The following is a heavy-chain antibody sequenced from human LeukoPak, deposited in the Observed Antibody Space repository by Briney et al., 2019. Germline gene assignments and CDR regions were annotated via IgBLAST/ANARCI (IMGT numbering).Heavy chain of an antibody. CDR3: TKDVTGNYDS. V-gene: IGHV3-74*01. CDR1: GFTFSSYW. D-gene: IGHD1-20*01. J-gene: IGHJ4*02. CDR2: INTDGSST. Sequence: PGGSLRLSCAASGFTFSSYWMHRVRQAPGKGLVWVSRINTDGSSTNYADSVKGRFTISRDNAKNTMYLQMNSLRAEDTAVYYCTKDVTGNYDSWGQGTLVTVSS.